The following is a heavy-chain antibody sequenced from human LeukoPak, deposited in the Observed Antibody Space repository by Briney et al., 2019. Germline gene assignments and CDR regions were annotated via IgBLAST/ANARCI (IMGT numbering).Heavy chain of an antibody. V-gene: IGHV1-18*01. CDR3: AREPRRYYDSSSYDY. D-gene: IGHD3-22*01. Sequence: GASVTVSCTASGYTFTSYGISWVRQAPGQGLEWMGWISAYNGNTNYAQKLQGRVTMTTDTSTSTAYTELRSLRSDDTAVYYCAREPRRYYDSSSYDYWGQGTLVTVSS. CDR1: GYTFTSYG. CDR2: ISAYNGNT. J-gene: IGHJ4*02.